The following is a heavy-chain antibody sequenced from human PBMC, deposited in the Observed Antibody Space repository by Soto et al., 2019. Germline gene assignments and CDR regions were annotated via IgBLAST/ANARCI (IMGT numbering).Heavy chain of an antibody. D-gene: IGHD4-17*01. CDR2: INPNSGNT. J-gene: IGHJ5*02. CDR1: GYIFTNYD. CDR3: ARGLKYGVYSRWFDP. V-gene: IGHV1-8*01. Sequence: ASVKVSFKASGYIFTNYDINWVRQATGQRLEYLGWINPNSGNTGYVQKFQGRVTMTRNTSINTAYMELNSLRSEDTAVYYCARGLKYGVYSRWFDPWGQGTLVTVSS.